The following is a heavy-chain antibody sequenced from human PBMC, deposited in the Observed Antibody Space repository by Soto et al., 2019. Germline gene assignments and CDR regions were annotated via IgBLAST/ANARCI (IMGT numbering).Heavy chain of an antibody. V-gene: IGHV4-30-2*01. CDR2: IYHSGST. Sequence: KTSETLSLTCAVSGGSIRSGGYSWSWIRQPPGKGLEWIGYIYHSGSTYYNPSLKSRVTISVDRYKNQFSLKLSSVTAADTAVYYWARGGSGGRAVRRDWFYPWGQGPLVTVSS. CDR3: ARGGSGGRAVRRDWFYP. D-gene: IGHD6-19*01. CDR1: GGSIRSGGYS. J-gene: IGHJ5*02.